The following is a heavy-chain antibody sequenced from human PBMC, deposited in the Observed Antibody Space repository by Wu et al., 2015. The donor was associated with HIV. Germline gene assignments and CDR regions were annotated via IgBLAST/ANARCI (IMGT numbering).Heavy chain of an antibody. J-gene: IGHJ6*02. V-gene: IGHV1-58*01. CDR1: GLDLLTSV. CDR3: CGAISWVRKLQSLFFGSMDV. Sequence: QMHLSQSGPEVAKPETSVKVSCKTSGLDLLTSVVQWIRQTRGQRPEWLGWIVVGSGKTNYAQAFQERLKISRDMSTKTVYLELNSLKSEDTAVYFCCGAISWVRKLQSLFFGSMDVWGRRNTVTVSS. CDR2: IVVGSGKT. D-gene: IGHD3-10*01.